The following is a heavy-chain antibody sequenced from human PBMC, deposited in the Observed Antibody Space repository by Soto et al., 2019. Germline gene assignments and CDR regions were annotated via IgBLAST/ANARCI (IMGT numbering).Heavy chain of an antibody. V-gene: IGHV3-15*01. Sequence: EVQLVESGGGLVKPGGSLRLSCAASGFTFSNAWMSWVRQAPGKGLEWVGRIKSKTDGGTTDYAAPVKGRFTISRDDSKNTLYPQMNSLKTEDTAVYYCTTEPYQLLFLSGYYGMDVWGQGTTVTVSS. D-gene: IGHD2-2*01. CDR3: TTEPYQLLFLSGYYGMDV. J-gene: IGHJ6*02. CDR2: IKSKTDGGTT. CDR1: GFTFSNAW.